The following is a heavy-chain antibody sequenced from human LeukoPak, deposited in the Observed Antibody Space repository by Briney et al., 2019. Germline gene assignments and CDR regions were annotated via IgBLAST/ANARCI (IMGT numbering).Heavy chain of an antibody. V-gene: IGHV4-34*01. J-gene: IGHJ5*02. CDR1: GESFSGLH. Sequence: PSETLSLTCAVYGESFSGLHWSWIRQSPGKGLEWIGEINHSGSTNYNTSLKSRLTISVDTSKNQFSLKLSSVTAADTAIYYCARLRCGSCYPNWFDPWGQGTPVTVSS. CDR3: ARLRCGSCYPNWFDP. CDR2: INHSGST. D-gene: IGHD2-15*01.